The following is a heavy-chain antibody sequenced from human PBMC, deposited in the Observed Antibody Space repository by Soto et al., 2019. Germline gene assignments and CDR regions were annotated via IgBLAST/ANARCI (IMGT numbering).Heavy chain of an antibody. D-gene: IGHD6-13*01. CDR1: GFTFSDYY. CDR3: ARVPGIAAAGIQGDDYGMDV. V-gene: IGHV3-11*06. Sequence: QVQLVESGGGLVKPGGSLRLSCAASGFTFSDYYMSWIRQAPGKGLEWVSYISSSSSYTNYADSVKGRFTISRDNAKNSLYLQMNSLRAEDTAVYYCARVPGIAAAGIQGDDYGMDVWGQGTTVTVSS. CDR2: ISSSSSYT. J-gene: IGHJ6*02.